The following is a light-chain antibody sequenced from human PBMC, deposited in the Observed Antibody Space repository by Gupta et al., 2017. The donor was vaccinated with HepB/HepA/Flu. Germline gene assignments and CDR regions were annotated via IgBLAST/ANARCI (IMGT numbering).Light chain of an antibody. J-gene: IGLJ3*02. CDR1: RMGEKY. Sequence: SYDLTQAPSVSVSPGQTATITCSGNRMGEKYASWYQQKPGQSPVMIIYEDAKRPSGIPERFSGSNSGNTATLTISGTQATDEADYYCQSWDRSTVVFGGGTKL. CDR3: QSWDRSTVV. CDR2: EDA. V-gene: IGLV3-1*01.